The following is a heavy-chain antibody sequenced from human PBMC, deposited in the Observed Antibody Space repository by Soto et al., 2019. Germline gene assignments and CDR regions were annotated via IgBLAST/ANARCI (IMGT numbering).Heavy chain of an antibody. Sequence: ASVKVSCKASGYTFTSYGISWVRQAPGQGLEWMGWISAYNGNTNYAQKLQGRVTMTTDTSTGTAYMELRSLRSDDTAVYYCARDLAAAGPEWFVPWGQGTLVTVSS. V-gene: IGHV1-18*01. CDR3: ARDLAAAGPEWFVP. D-gene: IGHD6-13*01. CDR1: GYTFTSYG. CDR2: ISAYNGNT. J-gene: IGHJ5*02.